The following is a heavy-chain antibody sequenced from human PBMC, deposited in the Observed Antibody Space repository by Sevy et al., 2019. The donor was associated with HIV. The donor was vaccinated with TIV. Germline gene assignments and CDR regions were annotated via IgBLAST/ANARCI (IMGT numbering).Heavy chain of an antibody. J-gene: IGHJ4*02. CDR1: GASISGSTYF. Sequence: SETLSLTCTVSGASISGSTYFWGWIRQPPGKGLEWIGSFFYSEVSYYNPSLKSRLTMSVDTSGNQFSLTLRSVTAADTTIYYCARPHTEYSGYDYESWGQGILVTVSS. V-gene: IGHV4-39*01. D-gene: IGHD5-12*01. CDR3: ARPHTEYSGYDYES. CDR2: FFYSEVS.